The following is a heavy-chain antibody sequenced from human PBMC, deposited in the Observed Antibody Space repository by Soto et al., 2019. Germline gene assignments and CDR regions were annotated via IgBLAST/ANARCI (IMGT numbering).Heavy chain of an antibody. V-gene: IGHV4-34*01. D-gene: IGHD6-13*01. J-gene: IGHJ5*02. Sequence: PSETLSLTCAVYGRSFSGYYWSWIRQPPGKGLEWIGEINHSGSTNYNPSLRSRVTISVDTSKNQFSLKLSSVTAADTAVYYCARDSSSRGLDPWGQGTLVTVSS. CDR1: GRSFSGYY. CDR3: ARDSSSRGLDP. CDR2: INHSGST.